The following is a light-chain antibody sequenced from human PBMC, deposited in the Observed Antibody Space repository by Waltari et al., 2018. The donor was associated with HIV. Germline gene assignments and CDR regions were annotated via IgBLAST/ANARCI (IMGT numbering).Light chain of an antibody. CDR3: CSYAGSYCWV. V-gene: IGLV2-11*01. CDR1: SSDVGGYNY. CDR2: DVS. Sequence: QSALTQPRSVSGSPGQSVTISCTGTSSDVGGYNYVSWYQQHPGEAPKRMIYDVSKRPAGVPERFSGSKTGNTASLTISGVQAEDEADYYCCSYAGSYCWVFGGGTKLTVL. J-gene: IGLJ3*02.